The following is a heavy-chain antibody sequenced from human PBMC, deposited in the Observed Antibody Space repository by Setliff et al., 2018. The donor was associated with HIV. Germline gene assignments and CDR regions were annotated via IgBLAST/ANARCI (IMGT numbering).Heavy chain of an antibody. J-gene: IGHJ3*02. CDR1: GGSISRGNYY. CDR3: AREDYYDSSGDAFDI. D-gene: IGHD3-22*01. Sequence: PSETLSLTCTVSGGSISRGNYYWNWIRQPAGKGLEWIGRIYISGSTNYNPSLESRVTISLDTSKNQFSLKLRSVTAADTAVYYCAREDYYDSSGDAFDIWGQGTMVTVSS. V-gene: IGHV4-61*02. CDR2: IYISGST.